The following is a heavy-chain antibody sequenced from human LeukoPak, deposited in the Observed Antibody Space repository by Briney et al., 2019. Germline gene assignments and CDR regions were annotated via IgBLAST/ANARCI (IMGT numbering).Heavy chain of an antibody. Sequence: GRSLRLSCAASGFTFDDYAMHWVRQAPGKGLEWVSGINNSGSVGYADFVKGRFTISRDKARNSLYLQMNSLRVEDTALHYCAKDFWEGRYGMDVWGQGTTVTVSS. J-gene: IGHJ6*02. CDR1: GFTFDDYA. CDR2: INNSGSV. CDR3: AKDFWEGRYGMDV. D-gene: IGHD3-10*01. V-gene: IGHV3-9*01.